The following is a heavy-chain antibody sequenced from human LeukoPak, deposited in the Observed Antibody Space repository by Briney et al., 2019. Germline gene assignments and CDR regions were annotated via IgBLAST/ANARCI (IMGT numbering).Heavy chain of an antibody. Sequence: WVRQAPGKGLEWIGSIYYSGSTYYNPSLKSRVTISVDTSKNQFSLKLSSVTAADTAVYYCARIRVGAPDYWGQGTLVTVSS. J-gene: IGHJ4*02. D-gene: IGHD1-26*01. V-gene: IGHV4-39*07. CDR3: ARIRVGAPDY. CDR2: IYYSGST.